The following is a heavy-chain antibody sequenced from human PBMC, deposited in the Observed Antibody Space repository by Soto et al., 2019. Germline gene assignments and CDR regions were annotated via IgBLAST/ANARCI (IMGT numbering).Heavy chain of an antibody. D-gene: IGHD6-19*01. V-gene: IGHV3-21*01. CDR2: ISSTSSYT. J-gene: IGHJ4*02. CDR3: ARDLALAGNY. Sequence: LGLSCAASGFTFSSYAMNWVRQTQEKGLEWVSSISSTSSYTHYSDSVKGRFTISRDNANNSLFLQMNSLRAEDTATYYCARDLALAGNYWGQGVLVTVSS. CDR1: GFTFSSYA.